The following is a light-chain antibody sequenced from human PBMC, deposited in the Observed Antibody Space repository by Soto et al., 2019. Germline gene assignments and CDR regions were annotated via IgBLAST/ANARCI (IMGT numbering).Light chain of an antibody. CDR1: QIVSSNY. Sequence: EVVLTQSPASLSLSPGERATLSCGASQIVSSNYLAWYQQKPGLAPRLLIYDASSRATGVPDRFRGSGSGTDFPLTINRLEPEDFAVYYCQQYGDSPRGTFGGGTKVEIK. V-gene: IGKV3D-20*01. CDR3: QQYGDSPRGT. J-gene: IGKJ4*01. CDR2: DAS.